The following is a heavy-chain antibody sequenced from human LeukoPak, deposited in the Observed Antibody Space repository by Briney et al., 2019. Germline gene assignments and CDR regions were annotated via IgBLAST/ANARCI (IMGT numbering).Heavy chain of an antibody. J-gene: IGHJ4*02. CDR3: ARRESSGFFDY. CDR2: IYYSGST. D-gene: IGHD6-19*01. CDR1: GGSISSYD. Sequence: PSETLSLTCTVSGGSISSYDWSWIRQPPGKGLEWIGYIYYSGSTSYNPSLNSRVTISLATSKNQFSLNLSSVTAADTAVYYCARRESSGFFDYWGQGTLVTVSS. V-gene: IGHV4-59*08.